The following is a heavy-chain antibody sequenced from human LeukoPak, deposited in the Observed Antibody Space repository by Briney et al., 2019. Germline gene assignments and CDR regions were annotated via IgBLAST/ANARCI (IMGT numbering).Heavy chain of an antibody. CDR3: TRVRHGDYFDY. J-gene: IGHJ4*02. Sequence: GGSLRLSCAASGFSISDHYMDWVRQAPGKGLEWVGRVRNKPNGYTTDYGTSVKGRFTISRDDSKNSLYLQMNSLTSEDPAVYYCTRVRHGDYFDYWGQGTLVSVSS. CDR2: VRNKPNGYTT. CDR1: GFSISDHY. V-gene: IGHV3-72*01. D-gene: IGHD4-17*01.